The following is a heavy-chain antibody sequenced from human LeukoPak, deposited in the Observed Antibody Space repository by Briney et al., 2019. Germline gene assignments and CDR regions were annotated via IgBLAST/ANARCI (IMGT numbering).Heavy chain of an antibody. CDR2: ISYSGST. J-gene: IGHJ4*02. CDR3: ASDPFSSAWEFDY. CDR1: GGSISSSSYY. V-gene: IGHV4-39*01. D-gene: IGHD6-19*01. Sequence: SETLSLTCTVSGGSISSSSYYWGWIRQPPGKGLEWIGSISYSGSTYYNPSLRSRVTISIDTSKNQYSLKLSSVTAADTAVYHCASDPFSSAWEFDYWGQGTLVTVSS.